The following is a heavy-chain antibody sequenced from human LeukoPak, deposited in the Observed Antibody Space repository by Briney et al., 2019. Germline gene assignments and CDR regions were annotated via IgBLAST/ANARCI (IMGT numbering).Heavy chain of an antibody. CDR3: ANPDIVVVPAATYFDY. Sequence: PGGSLRLSCAASGFTFSSYWMHWVRQAPGKGLVWVSRINTDGSSTSYADSVKGRFTISRDNSKNTLYLQMNSLRAEDTAVYYCANPDIVVVPAATYFDYWGQGTLVTVSS. CDR2: INTDGSST. V-gene: IGHV3-74*01. D-gene: IGHD2-2*01. CDR1: GFTFSSYW. J-gene: IGHJ4*02.